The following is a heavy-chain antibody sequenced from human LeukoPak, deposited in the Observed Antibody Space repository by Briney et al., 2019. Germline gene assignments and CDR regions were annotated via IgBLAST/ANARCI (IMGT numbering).Heavy chain of an antibody. CDR1: GYSFTCYW. CDR3: ARGGYCSSTSCYPYLKNWFDP. Sequence: GESLKISCKGSGYSFTCYWIGWVRQMPGKGLEWMGLIYPGDSDTRYSPSFQGQVTISADKSISTAYLQWSSLKASDTAMYYCARGGYCSSTSCYPYLKNWFDPWGQGTLVTVSS. J-gene: IGHJ5*02. D-gene: IGHD2-2*01. CDR2: IYPGDSDT. V-gene: IGHV5-51*01.